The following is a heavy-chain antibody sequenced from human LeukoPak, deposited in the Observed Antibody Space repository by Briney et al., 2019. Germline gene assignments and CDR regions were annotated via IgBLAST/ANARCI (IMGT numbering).Heavy chain of an antibody. V-gene: IGHV4-4*07. Sequence: SETLSLTCTVSGGSINNYYWSWIRQPAGKGLEWIGRIYSTGSTNYNPSLKSRVTMSVDMSKNQFSLKLSSVTAADTAVYYCARVTGYFDSSGYTVRAFDIWGQGTMVTVSS. J-gene: IGHJ3*02. CDR3: ARVTGYFDSSGYTVRAFDI. D-gene: IGHD3-22*01. CDR2: IYSTGST. CDR1: GGSINNYY.